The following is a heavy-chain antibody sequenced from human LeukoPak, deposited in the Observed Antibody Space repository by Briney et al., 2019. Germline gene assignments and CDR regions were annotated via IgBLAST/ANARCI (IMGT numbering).Heavy chain of an antibody. CDR3: ARARVAVAELSV. CDR1: GGTFSSYA. CDR2: IIPIFGTA. Sequence: ASVKVSCKASGGTFSSYAISWVRQAPGQRLEWMGGIIPIFGTANYAQKFQGRVTITADESTSTAYMELSSLRSEDTAVYYCARARVAVAELSVWGQGTLVTVSS. D-gene: IGHD6-19*01. V-gene: IGHV1-69*13. J-gene: IGHJ4*02.